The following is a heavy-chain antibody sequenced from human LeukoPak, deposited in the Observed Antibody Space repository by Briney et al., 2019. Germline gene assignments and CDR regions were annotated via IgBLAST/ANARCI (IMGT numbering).Heavy chain of an antibody. Sequence: GGPLRLSCAASVFNFITFAMTWARQAPGKAREWVSLIGSSGGSTSYADSVKGRLTISRDNTNHTLSLQMNNLRVEDTAIYYCVKDIQFSTWGIGTKVTVSS. CDR2: IGSSGGST. D-gene: IGHD5-24*01. J-gene: IGHJ3*01. CDR1: VFNFITFA. V-gene: IGHV3-23*01. CDR3: VKDIQFST.